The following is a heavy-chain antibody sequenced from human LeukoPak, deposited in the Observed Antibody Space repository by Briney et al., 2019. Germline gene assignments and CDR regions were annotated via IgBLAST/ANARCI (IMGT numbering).Heavy chain of an antibody. V-gene: IGHV3-30*18. CDR1: GFTFSSYG. CDR2: ISYDGSNK. CDR3: AKGLGIWYFDL. Sequence: PGRSLRLSCAASGFTFSSYGMHWVRRAPGKGLEWVAVISYDGSNKYYADSVKGRFTISRDNSKNTLYLEMNSLRAEDTAVYYCAKGLGIWYFDLWGRGTLVTVSP. J-gene: IGHJ2*01.